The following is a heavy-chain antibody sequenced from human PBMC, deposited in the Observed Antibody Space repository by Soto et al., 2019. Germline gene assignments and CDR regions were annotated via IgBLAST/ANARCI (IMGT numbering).Heavy chain of an antibody. Sequence: AASVKVSCKASGYTFTSYGISWVRQAPGQGLEWMGWISAYNGNTNYAQKLQGRVTMTRDTSIRTAYMELSSLRSEDTAVYYCGRVGGNWHDDYFDYWGQGTLVTVSS. J-gene: IGHJ4*02. CDR3: GRVGGNWHDDYFDY. CDR1: GYTFTSYG. V-gene: IGHV1-18*01. D-gene: IGHD1-1*01. CDR2: ISAYNGNT.